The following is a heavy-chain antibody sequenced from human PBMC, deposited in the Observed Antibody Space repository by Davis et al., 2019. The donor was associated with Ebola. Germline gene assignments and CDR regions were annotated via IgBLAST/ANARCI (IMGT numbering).Heavy chain of an antibody. J-gene: IGHJ4*02. CDR3: ARVGYYDSSGPFDY. Sequence: SETLSLTCTVSGGSISSGDYYWSWIRQPPGKGLEWIGYIYYSGSTYYNPSLKSRVTISVDTSKNQFSLKLSSVTAADTAVYYCARVGYYDSSGPFDYWGQGTLVTVSS. CDR2: IYYSGST. V-gene: IGHV4-30-4*02. CDR1: GGSISSGDYY. D-gene: IGHD3-22*01.